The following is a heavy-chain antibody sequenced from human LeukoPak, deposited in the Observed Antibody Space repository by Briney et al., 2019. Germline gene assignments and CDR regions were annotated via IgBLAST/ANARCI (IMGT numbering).Heavy chain of an antibody. CDR3: AIPPLSGTGSSRPLAGMDV. CDR2: ISHTGSTM. CDR1: GFTFSSYS. V-gene: IGHV3-48*04. Sequence: GGSLRLSCAASGFTFSSYSMNWVRQAPGKGLEWVSYISHTGSTMSYADSVKGRFTISRDNARNLLYLQMNSLRAEDTAVYYCAIPPLSGTGSSRPLAGMDVWGQGTTVTVSS. D-gene: IGHD3-10*01. J-gene: IGHJ6*02.